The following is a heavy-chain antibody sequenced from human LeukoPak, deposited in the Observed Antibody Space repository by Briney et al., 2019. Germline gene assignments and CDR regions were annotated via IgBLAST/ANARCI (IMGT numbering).Heavy chain of an antibody. J-gene: IGHJ3*02. V-gene: IGHV1-18*01. CDR3: ARVWLGVTYAFDI. Sequence: EASVKVSCKASGYTFTSYGISGVRQAPGQGLEWMGWISAYNGNTNYAQKLQGRVTMTTDTSTSTAYMELRSLRSDDTAVYYCARVWLGVTYAFDIWGQGTMVTVSS. CDR2: ISAYNGNT. CDR1: GYTFTSYG. D-gene: IGHD6-19*01.